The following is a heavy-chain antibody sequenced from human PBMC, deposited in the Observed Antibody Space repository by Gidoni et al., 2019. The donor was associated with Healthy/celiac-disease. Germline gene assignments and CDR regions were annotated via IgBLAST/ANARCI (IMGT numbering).Heavy chain of an antibody. Sequence: QVQLQESGPGLVKPSQTLSITCHVSGCSLSSGDYYWSWIRQPPGKGLAWIGYIDYSGSTYYNPSLKIRVTIAVDTSKNQFSLKLSTVTAADTAVYYCARVGNYDFWSGYAHWGQGTLVTVSS. J-gene: IGHJ4*02. D-gene: IGHD3-3*01. CDR3: ARVGNYDFWSGYAH. CDR1: GCSLSSGDYY. V-gene: IGHV4-30-4*01. CDR2: IDYSGST.